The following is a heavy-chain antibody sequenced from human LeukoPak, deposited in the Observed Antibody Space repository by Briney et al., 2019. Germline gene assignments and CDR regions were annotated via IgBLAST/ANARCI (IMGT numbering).Heavy chain of an antibody. J-gene: IGHJ4*02. Sequence: ASVKVSCKASGYTFTSYAMRWVRQAPGQRLEWMGWINAGNGNTKYSQKFQGRVTITRDTSASTAYMELSSLRSEDTAVYYCARGSGQTGESPYYFDYWGQGTLVTVSS. CDR3: ARGSGQTGESPYYFDY. V-gene: IGHV1-3*01. CDR1: GYTFTSYA. CDR2: INAGNGNT. D-gene: IGHD7-27*01.